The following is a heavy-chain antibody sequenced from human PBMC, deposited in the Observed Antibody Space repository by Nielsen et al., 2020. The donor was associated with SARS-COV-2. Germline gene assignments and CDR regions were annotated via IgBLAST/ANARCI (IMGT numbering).Heavy chain of an antibody. Sequence: GGSLRLSCAASGFTFSSYSMNWVRQAPGKGLEWVSYISSSSSTIYYADSVKGRFTISRDNAKNSLYLQMNSLRAEDTAVYYCARDLGRQGDDAFDIWGQGTMVTVSS. CDR1: GFTFSSYS. D-gene: IGHD7-27*01. V-gene: IGHV3-48*01. J-gene: IGHJ3*02. CDR2: ISSSSSTI. CDR3: ARDLGRQGDDAFDI.